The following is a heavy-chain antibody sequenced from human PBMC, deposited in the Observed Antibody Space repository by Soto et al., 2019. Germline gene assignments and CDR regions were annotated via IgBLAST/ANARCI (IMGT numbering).Heavy chain of an antibody. CDR3: ARDPDGRYSSYDY. J-gene: IGHJ4*02. CDR1: GGTFSSYA. Sequence: QVQLVQSGAEVKKPGSSVKVSCKASGGTFSSYAISWVRQAPGQGLEWMGGIIPIFGTANYEQKFQGRVTVTGEESTSTAYMELSSRRSEDTAVYYCARDPDGRYSSYDYWGQGTLVTVSS. CDR2: IIPIFGTA. V-gene: IGHV1-69*01. D-gene: IGHD6-6*01.